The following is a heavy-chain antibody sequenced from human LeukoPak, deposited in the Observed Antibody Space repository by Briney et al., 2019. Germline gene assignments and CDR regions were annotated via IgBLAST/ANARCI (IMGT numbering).Heavy chain of an antibody. V-gene: IGHV3-23*01. CDR1: GFTFSSYA. CDR3: AKGRNLGGVGPPPDY. CDR2: INNSGGSS. D-gene: IGHD3-10*01. J-gene: IGHJ4*02. Sequence: PGGSLRLSCAASGFTFSSYAMSWVRQAPGKGLEWVSTINNSGGSSYYADSVKGRFTISGDNSKNTLYLQMNSLRAEDTAVYYCAKGRNLGGVGPPPDYWGQGTLVTVSS.